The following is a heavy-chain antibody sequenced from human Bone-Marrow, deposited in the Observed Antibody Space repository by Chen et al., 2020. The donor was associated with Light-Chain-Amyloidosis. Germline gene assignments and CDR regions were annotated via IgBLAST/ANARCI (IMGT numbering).Heavy chain of an antibody. V-gene: IGHV3-23*01. CDR3: AKDMKREGYTYNPSDY. D-gene: IGHD5-18*01. Sequence: EVQLLESGGGLVQPGGSLRLSCAAYGFTFSSYAMTWVRQAPGKGLEWVSGISGSGGNTYYTDSVKGRFTLSRDNSKNTLYLQMSSLRAEDTAIYYCAKDMKREGYTYNPSDYWGQGTLVTVSS. CDR1: GFTFSSYA. J-gene: IGHJ4*02. CDR2: ISGSGGNT.